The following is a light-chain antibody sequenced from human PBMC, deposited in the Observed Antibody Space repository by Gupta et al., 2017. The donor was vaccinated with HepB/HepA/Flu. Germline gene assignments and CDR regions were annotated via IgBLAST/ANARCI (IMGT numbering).Light chain of an antibody. CDR1: QSVGSS. CDR3: QQRRNWPRT. V-gene: IGKV3-11*01. J-gene: IGKJ1*01. CDR2: EAS. Sequence: EIVLTQSPVTLSLSPGERATLSCRASQSVGSSLAWYQQKRGQAPRLLIHEASNRATGIPARFSGSGSGTDFTLAISSLEPEDFAVYYCQQRRNWPRTFGQGTKVEIK.